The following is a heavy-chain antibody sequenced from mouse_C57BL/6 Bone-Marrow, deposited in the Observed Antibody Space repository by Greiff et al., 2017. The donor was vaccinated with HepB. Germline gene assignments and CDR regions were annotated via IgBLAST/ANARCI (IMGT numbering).Heavy chain of an antibody. V-gene: IGHV3-6*01. CDR2: ISYDGSN. J-gene: IGHJ4*01. CDR3: ARVCGYYPMDY. Sequence: EVHLVESGPGLVKPSQSLSLTCSVTGYSITSGYYWNWIRQFPGNKLEWMGYISYDGSNNYNPSLKNRISITRDTSKNQFFLKLNSVTTEDTATYYCARVCGYYPMDYWGQGTSVTVSS. CDR1: GYSITSGYY.